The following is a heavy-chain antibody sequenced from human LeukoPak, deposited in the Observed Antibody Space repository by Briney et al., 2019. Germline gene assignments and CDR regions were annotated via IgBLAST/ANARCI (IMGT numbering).Heavy chain of an antibody. Sequence: PSETLSLTCTVSGGSVSSGDHYWSWIRQHPERGLEWIGYISYRGSTYHNSSLRSRVSISIDASNNQFSLKLTSAAAADTAVYYCARVPPLVGRPFDSWGQGTLVTVSS. V-gene: IGHV4-31*03. CDR3: ARVPPLVGRPFDS. CDR2: ISYRGST. J-gene: IGHJ5*01. D-gene: IGHD2-15*01. CDR1: GGSVSSGDHY.